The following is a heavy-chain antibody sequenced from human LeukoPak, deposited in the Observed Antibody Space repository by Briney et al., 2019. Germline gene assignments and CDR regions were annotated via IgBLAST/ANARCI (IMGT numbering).Heavy chain of an antibody. V-gene: IGHV3-11*06. Sequence: GGSLRLSCVASGFTFSDYYMSWVRQAPGKGLEWVSYISGGSTYTDYADSVRGRFTISRDNAKKSLYLQMNSLRAEDTAVYYCARDMVPDYWGQGTLVTVSS. D-gene: IGHD3-10*01. J-gene: IGHJ4*02. CDR1: GFTFSDYY. CDR2: ISGGSTYT. CDR3: ARDMVPDY.